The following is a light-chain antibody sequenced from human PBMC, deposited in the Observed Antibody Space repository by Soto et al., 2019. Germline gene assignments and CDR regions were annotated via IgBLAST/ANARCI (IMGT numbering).Light chain of an antibody. J-gene: IGLJ1*01. CDR2: EDS. Sequence: QSVLTQPASVSGSPGQSITISCTGTSSDVGSYNLVSWYQQHPGKAPKLMIYEDSKRPSGVSNRFSGSKSGNTASLTISGLQAEDEADYYCCSYAGSSLYVFGTGTKVTVL. CDR3: CSYAGSSLYV. CDR1: SSDVGSYNL. V-gene: IGLV2-23*01.